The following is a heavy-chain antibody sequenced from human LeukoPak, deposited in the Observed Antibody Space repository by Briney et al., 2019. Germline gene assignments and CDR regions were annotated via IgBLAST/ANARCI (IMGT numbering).Heavy chain of an antibody. CDR1: GFTFSSYA. CDR2: ISGSGGST. Sequence: GGSLRLSCAASGFTFSSYAMSRVRQAPGKGLEWVSAISGSGGSTYYADSVKGRFTISRDNSKNTLYLQMNSLRAEDTAVYYCAILERGLQIWSHNLDYWGQGTLATVSS. J-gene: IGHJ4*02. CDR3: AILERGLQIWSHNLDY. V-gene: IGHV3-23*01. D-gene: IGHD5-18*01.